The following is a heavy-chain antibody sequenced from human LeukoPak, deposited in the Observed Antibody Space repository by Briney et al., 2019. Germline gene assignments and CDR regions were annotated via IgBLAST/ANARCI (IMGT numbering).Heavy chain of an antibody. CDR3: ARLSSIAAPVRRGYFDY. D-gene: IGHD6-6*01. Sequence: ASVKVSCKVSGYTLTELSMHWVRQAPGKGLEWMGGFDPEDGETIYAQKFQGRVTMTRDTSTSTVYMELSSLRSEDTAVYYCARLSSIAAPVRRGYFDYWGQGTLVTVSS. CDR2: FDPEDGET. CDR1: GYTLTELS. J-gene: IGHJ4*02. V-gene: IGHV1-24*01.